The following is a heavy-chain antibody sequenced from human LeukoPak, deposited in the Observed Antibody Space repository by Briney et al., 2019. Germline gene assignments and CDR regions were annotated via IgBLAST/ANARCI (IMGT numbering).Heavy chain of an antibody. CDR1: GFAFSGYA. J-gene: IGHJ4*02. V-gene: IGHV3-64D*06. CDR2: ISPTGGST. CDR3: VPKGTEGY. Sequence: GGSLRISCSASGFAFSGYAMHWVRQAPGKGLQYVSAISPTGGSTYYADSVKGRFSISRDNSKNTLYLQMSSLRPEDTAVYYCVPKGTEGYWGQGTLVTVSS.